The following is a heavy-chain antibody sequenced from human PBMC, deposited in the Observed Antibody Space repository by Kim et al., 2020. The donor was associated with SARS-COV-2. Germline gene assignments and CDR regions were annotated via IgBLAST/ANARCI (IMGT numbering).Heavy chain of an antibody. J-gene: IGHJ4*02. D-gene: IGHD1-26*01. Sequence: SETLSLTCSVSTDSMSGHHWSWLRQPPGKGLEWIGYIFSNGNTNSNSSLKSRVSISVDTSTKQFSLKLTSVTAADTAVYYYARGSGSFAGFYFDSWGQGT. CDR1: TDSMSGHH. CDR3: ARGSGSFAGFYFDS. CDR2: IFSNGNT. V-gene: IGHV4-59*11.